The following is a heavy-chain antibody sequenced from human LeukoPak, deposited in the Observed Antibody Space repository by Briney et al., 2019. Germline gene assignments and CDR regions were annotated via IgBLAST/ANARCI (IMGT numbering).Heavy chain of an antibody. D-gene: IGHD6-19*01. J-gene: IGHJ4*02. Sequence: SETLTLTCAVSGYSISSGYYWGWIRQSPGKGLEWIGEINQSGGTNYNPSLKSRVTISIDTSKSQFSVKVNSVTAADTAVYYCARCDSGGWFFDSWGQGALVTVSS. CDR1: GYSISSGYY. CDR3: ARCDSGGWFFDS. CDR2: INQSGGT. V-gene: IGHV4-38-2*01.